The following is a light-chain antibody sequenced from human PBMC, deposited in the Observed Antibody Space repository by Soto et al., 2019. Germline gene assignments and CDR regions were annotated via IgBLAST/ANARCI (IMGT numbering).Light chain of an antibody. CDR3: QQLNSYPLT. CDR2: DAS. Sequence: DIQLTQSPSFLSASVGDRVTITCRASQGISSYLAWYQQKPGKAPKLLISDASTLQGGVPSRFSGSGSGTEFTLTISSLQPEDFATYYCQQLNSYPLTFGGGTKVDI. J-gene: IGKJ4*01. CDR1: QGISSY. V-gene: IGKV1-9*01.